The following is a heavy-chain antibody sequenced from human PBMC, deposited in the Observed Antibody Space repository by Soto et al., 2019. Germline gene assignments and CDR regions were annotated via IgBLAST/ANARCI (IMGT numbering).Heavy chain of an antibody. CDR2: INPNSGGT. CDR3: AREIGYGSTRWVPVVKGGFEV. V-gene: IGHV1-2*04. D-gene: IGHD2-2*01. Sequence: ASVKVSCKASGYTFSGYYIHWVRQAPGQGPEWMGWINPNSGGTNYAQKFQGWVTMTRDTSISTAYMELSRLRSDDTAVYYCAREIGYGSTRWVPVVKGGFEVWGQGATVTVSS. J-gene: IGHJ6*02. CDR1: GYTFSGYY.